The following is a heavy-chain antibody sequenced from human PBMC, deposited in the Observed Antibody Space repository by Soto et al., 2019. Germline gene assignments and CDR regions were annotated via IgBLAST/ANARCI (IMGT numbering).Heavy chain of an antibody. CDR3: AADPTYCGGDCYYFDY. D-gene: IGHD2-21*02. J-gene: IGHJ4*02. Sequence: GASVKVSCKASGLTFTSSAVQWVRQARGQRLEWIGWIVVGSGNTNYAQKFQERVTITRDMSTSTAYMELSSLRSEDTAVYYCAADPTYCGGDCYYFDYWGQGTLVTVSS. CDR2: IVVGSGNT. CDR1: GLTFTSSA. V-gene: IGHV1-58*01.